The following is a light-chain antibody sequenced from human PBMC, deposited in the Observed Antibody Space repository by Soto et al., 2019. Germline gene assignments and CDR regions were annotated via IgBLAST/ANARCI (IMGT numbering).Light chain of an antibody. J-gene: IGLJ1*01. CDR3: CSYVGASNYV. CDR2: EGI. Sequence: QSVLTQPASVSGSPGQSITISCTGTSNTIGGYNVVSWYQQHPGTAPKVIIYEGIKRPSGVSNRFSGSISGSTASLTISGLQADDEAHYYCCSYVGASNYVLGNGTKVT. V-gene: IGLV2-23*01. CDR1: SNTIGGYNV.